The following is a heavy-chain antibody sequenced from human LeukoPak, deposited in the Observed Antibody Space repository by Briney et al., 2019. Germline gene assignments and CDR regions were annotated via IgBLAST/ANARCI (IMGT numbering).Heavy chain of an antibody. V-gene: IGHV3-53*01. CDR3: AKGNYIVATIIYFDY. Sequence: PGGSLRLSCAASGFTVSSNYMSWVRQAPGKGLEWVSVIYSGGSTYYADSVKGRFTISRDNSKNTLYLQMNSLRAEDTAVYYCAKGNYIVATIIYFDYWGQGTLVTVSS. D-gene: IGHD5-12*01. CDR2: IYSGGST. CDR1: GFTVSSNY. J-gene: IGHJ4*02.